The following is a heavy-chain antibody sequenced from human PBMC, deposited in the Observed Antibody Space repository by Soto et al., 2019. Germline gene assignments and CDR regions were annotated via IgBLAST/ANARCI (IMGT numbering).Heavy chain of an antibody. CDR3: ARVALLYGSGSYYYYYYYMDV. Sequence: GASVKVSCKASGYTFTSYGISWVRQAPGQGLEWKGWISAYNGNTNYAQKLQGRVTMTKDTSTSTAYMELRSLRSDDTAVYYCARVALLYGSGSYYYYYYYMDVWGKGTTVTVS. CDR2: ISAYNGNT. CDR1: GYTFTSYG. D-gene: IGHD3-10*01. J-gene: IGHJ6*03. V-gene: IGHV1-18*01.